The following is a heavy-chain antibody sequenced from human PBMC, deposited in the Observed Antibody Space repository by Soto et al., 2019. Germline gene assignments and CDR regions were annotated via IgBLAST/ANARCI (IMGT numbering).Heavy chain of an antibody. CDR1: GYTFTGYY. CDR3: ARPTRYYYDSSGQSAWFDP. V-gene: IGHV1-2*04. D-gene: IGHD3-22*01. CDR2: INPNSGGT. J-gene: IGHJ5*02. Sequence: GASVKVSCKASGYTFTGYYMHWVRQAPGQGLEWMGWINPNSGGTNYAQKFQGWVTMTRDTSISTAYMELSSLRSEDTAVYYCARPTRYYYDSSGQSAWFDPWGQGTLVTVSS.